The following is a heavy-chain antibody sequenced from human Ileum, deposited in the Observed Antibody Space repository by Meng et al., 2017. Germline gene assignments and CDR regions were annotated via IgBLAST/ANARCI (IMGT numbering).Heavy chain of an antibody. CDR3: AREFYVDTAMVIDS. Sequence: QVQLQESGPGLVKPSQTLALTCSVSNGSLTNVNNYWNWIRQAPGQALEHIGYIYYDGSSYATPSLRSRVTMSIDTSTNQFSLRLDSVTAADTAVYYCAREFYVDTAMVIDSWGPGALVTVSS. CDR1: NGSLTNVNNY. V-gene: IGHV4-30-4*01. CDR2: IYYDGSS. D-gene: IGHD5-18*01. J-gene: IGHJ4*02.